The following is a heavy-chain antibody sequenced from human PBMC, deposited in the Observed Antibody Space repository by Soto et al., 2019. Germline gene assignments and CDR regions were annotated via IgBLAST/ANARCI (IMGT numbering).Heavy chain of an antibody. D-gene: IGHD3-10*01. CDR1: GYTFTMYE. V-gene: IGHV1-3*04. CDR2: INTGNGNT. J-gene: IGHJ3*02. Sequence: QVQLVQSGAEVKKPGASVKVSCKASGYTFTMYELHWVRQAPGERLEWMGRINTGNGNTRYSQKLHGRFTVTREKSASTVYMELSSLRSEDTAAYYCARDVTLVRGVTNAFDILGQGTMVTVSS. CDR3: ARDVTLVRGVTNAFDI.